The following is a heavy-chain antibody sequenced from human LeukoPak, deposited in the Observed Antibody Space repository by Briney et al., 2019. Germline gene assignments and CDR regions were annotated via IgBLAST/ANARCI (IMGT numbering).Heavy chain of an antibody. CDR1: GDSVISGDYR. Sequence: KPSETLSLTCTVSGDSVISGDYRWTWIRQPPGKGLEWIGEINHSGSTNYNPSLKSRVTISVDTSKNQFSLKLSSVTAADTAVYYCARVWMLYYDFWSGPMSDNWFDPWGQGTLVTVSS. J-gene: IGHJ5*02. V-gene: IGHV4-34*01. CDR3: ARVWMLYYDFWSGPMSDNWFDP. D-gene: IGHD3-3*01. CDR2: INHSGST.